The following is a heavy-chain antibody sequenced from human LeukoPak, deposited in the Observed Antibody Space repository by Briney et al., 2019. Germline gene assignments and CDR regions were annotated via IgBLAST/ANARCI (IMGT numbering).Heavy chain of an antibody. CDR1: GLTFSTYW. CDR2: INPDGSIR. J-gene: IGHJ4*02. CDR3: AREARVGGALQY. Sequence: GGSLRLSCAASGLTFSTYWMHWVRKAPGPGLAWVARINPDGSIRTYANSVQGRVTISRDTAKDTLFLQMNSLRAEDTAVYYCAREARVGGALQYWGQGTPVTVSS. V-gene: IGHV3-74*03. D-gene: IGHD1-26*01.